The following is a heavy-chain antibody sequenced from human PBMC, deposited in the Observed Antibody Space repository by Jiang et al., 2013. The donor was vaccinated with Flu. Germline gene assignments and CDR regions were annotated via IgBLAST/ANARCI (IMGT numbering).Heavy chain of an antibody. Sequence: SQTLSLTCAISGDSVSSNSVAWNWIRQSPSRGLEWLGRTYYRTKWYNDYAVSVKSRITIHADTSKNQFSLQLNSVTPEDTAVYYCARKKTGATFDYWGQGTLVTVSS. CDR3: ARKKTGATFDY. CDR2: TYYRTKWYN. CDR1: GDSVSSNSVA. D-gene: IGHD4/OR15-4a*01. V-gene: IGHV6-1*01. J-gene: IGHJ4*02.